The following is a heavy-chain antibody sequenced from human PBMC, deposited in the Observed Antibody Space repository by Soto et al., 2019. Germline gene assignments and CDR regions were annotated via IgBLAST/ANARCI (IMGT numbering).Heavy chain of an antibody. CDR2: IYHSGST. CDR1: GDSISSSCW. V-gene: IGHV4-4*02. Sequence: QVQLQESGPGLVKPSGTLSLTCAVSGDSISSSCWWSWVRQPPGKGLEWIGEIYHSGSTNYNPSLKTRVTISVDKSKNQFSLKLTSVTAADTAVYYCARVGYCSGGNCNSGFDYWGQGTLVTVSS. CDR3: ARVGYCSGGNCNSGFDY. J-gene: IGHJ4*02. D-gene: IGHD2-15*01.